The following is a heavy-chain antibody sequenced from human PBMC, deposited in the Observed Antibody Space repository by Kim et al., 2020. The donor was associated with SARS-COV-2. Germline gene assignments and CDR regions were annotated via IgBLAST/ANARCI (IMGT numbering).Heavy chain of an antibody. V-gene: IGHV3-66*01. CDR2: IYSGGST. CDR1: GFTVSSNY. Sequence: GGSLRLSCAASGFTVSSNYMSWVRQAPGKGLEWVSVIYSGGSTYYADSVKGRFTISRDNSKNTLYLQMNSLRAEDTAVYYCARGGYYDCWSGYFPTDTQALYVGGKGTTVTVSS. CDR3: ARGGYYDCWSGYFPTDTQALYV. D-gene: IGHD3-3*01. J-gene: IGHJ6*04.